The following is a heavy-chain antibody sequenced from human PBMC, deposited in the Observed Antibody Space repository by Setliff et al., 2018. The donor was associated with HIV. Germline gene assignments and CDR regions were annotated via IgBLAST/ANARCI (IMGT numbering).Heavy chain of an antibody. Sequence: SETLSLTCSVSGGSISSSSYYWGWIRQPPGKGLEWIGSIYYSGHTYYNPSLRSRVTISVDTSKNQFSLKLRSVTAADTAVYYCARSPAAEGHWGQGTLVTVSS. V-gene: IGHV4-39*01. CDR1: GGSISSSSYY. D-gene: IGHD6-13*01. CDR2: IYYSGHT. CDR3: ARSPAAEGH. J-gene: IGHJ4*02.